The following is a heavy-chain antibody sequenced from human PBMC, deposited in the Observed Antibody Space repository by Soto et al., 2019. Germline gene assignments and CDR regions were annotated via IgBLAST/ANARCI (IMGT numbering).Heavy chain of an antibody. J-gene: IGHJ6*02. CDR1: GFTFSSYA. Sequence: EVQLLESGGGLVQPGGSLRLSCAASGFTFSSYAMSWVRQAPGKGLEWVSAISGGGGSTYYADSVKGRFTISRDNSKNTLYLQMNSLRAEDTAVYYCAKDRQQQVRVYYYGMDVWGQGTTVTVSS. V-gene: IGHV3-23*01. D-gene: IGHD6-13*01. CDR2: ISGGGGST. CDR3: AKDRQQQVRVYYYGMDV.